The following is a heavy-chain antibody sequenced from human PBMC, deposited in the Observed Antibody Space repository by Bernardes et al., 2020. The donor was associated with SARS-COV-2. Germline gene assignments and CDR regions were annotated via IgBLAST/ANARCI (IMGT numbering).Heavy chain of an antibody. CDR3: SRGFLRRASHDTFDI. V-gene: IGHV3-13*04. D-gene: IGHD3-3*01. Sequence: GGSLRLSCAASGFAFSTYDMHWFRQTPGKGLEWVSGIGTADDTYYADSVKGRFTISRENANNSLYLQMDSLRAGDTAIYFCSRGFLRRASHDTFDIWGQGTMVTVSS. CDR1: GFAFSTYD. CDR2: IGTADDT. J-gene: IGHJ3*02.